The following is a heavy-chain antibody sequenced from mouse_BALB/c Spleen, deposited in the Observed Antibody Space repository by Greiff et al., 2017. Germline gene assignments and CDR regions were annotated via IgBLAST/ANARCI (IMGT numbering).Heavy chain of an antibody. Sequence: QVQLQQSGPGLVAPSQSLSITCPVSGFSLPSYGVHWVRQPPGKGLEWLGVIWAGGSTNYNSALMSRLSISKDNSKSQVFLKMNSLQTDDTAMYYCARDPLGDAMDYWGQGTSVTVAS. CDR3: ARDPLGDAMDY. CDR1: GFSLPSYG. J-gene: IGHJ4*01. V-gene: IGHV2-9*02. CDR2: IWAGGST. D-gene: IGHD3-3*01.